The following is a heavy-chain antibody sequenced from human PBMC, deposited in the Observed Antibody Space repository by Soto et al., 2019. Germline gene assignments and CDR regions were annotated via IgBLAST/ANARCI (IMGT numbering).Heavy chain of an antibody. Sequence: QVQLVQSGAEVKKPGASVKVSCKASGYTFTSYYMHWVRQAPGQGLEWMGIINPSGGSTSYAQKFQGRVTMTRDTSTSTVYRELSSLRSEDTAVYYCARRLVGCGGDCQIFDYWGQGTLVTVSS. CDR3: ARRLVGCGGDCQIFDY. V-gene: IGHV1-46*01. CDR1: GYTFTSYY. J-gene: IGHJ4*02. D-gene: IGHD2-21*02. CDR2: INPSGGST.